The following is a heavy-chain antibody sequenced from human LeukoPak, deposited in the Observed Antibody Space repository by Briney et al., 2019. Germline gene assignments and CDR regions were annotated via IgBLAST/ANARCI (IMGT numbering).Heavy chain of an antibody. CDR1: GFAFDAYG. CDR3: ARAGAEYYYGMDV. Sequence: GGSLRLSCAASGFAFDAYGMSWVRQAPGKGLEWVSGINWNGGSTGYADSVKGRFTISRDNAKNSLYLQMNSLRAEDTALYHCARAGAEYYYGMDVWGQGTTVTVSS. CDR2: INWNGGST. V-gene: IGHV3-20*01. D-gene: IGHD7-27*01. J-gene: IGHJ6*02.